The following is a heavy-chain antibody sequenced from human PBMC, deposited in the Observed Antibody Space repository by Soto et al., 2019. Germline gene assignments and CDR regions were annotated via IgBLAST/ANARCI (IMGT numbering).Heavy chain of an antibody. Sequence: ASVKVSCKASGHTFTSYGISWVRQAPGQGLEWMGWISAYNCNTNYAQKLQGRVTMTTDTSTSTAYMELRSLRSDDTAVYYCARPFDYDSSGRDVQAFDYWGQGTLVTVSS. V-gene: IGHV1-18*01. CDR2: ISAYNCNT. D-gene: IGHD3-22*01. CDR3: ARPFDYDSSGRDVQAFDY. J-gene: IGHJ4*02. CDR1: GHTFTSYG.